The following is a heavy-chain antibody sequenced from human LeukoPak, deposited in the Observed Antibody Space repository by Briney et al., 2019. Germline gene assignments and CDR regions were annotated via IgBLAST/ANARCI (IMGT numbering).Heavy chain of an antibody. CDR3: AKGPPRGRYYFDN. CDR1: GFTFSSYW. Sequence: QPGGSLRLSCAASGFTFSSYWMHWVRQAPGKGLVWVSRINSDETSTSYADSVKGRFTISRDNAKNTLYLQMSSLRAEDTAVYYCAKGPPRGRYYFDNWGQGTLVTVSS. J-gene: IGHJ4*02. V-gene: IGHV3-74*01. D-gene: IGHD6-19*01. CDR2: INSDETST.